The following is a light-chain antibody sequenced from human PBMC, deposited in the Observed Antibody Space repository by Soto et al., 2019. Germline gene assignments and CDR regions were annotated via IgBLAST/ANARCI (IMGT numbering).Light chain of an antibody. CDR1: SSDIGDSNY. Sequence: QSALTQPASVSGSPGQSITISCTGNSSDIGDSNYVSWFQQHPGKAPKLIIFDVSSRPSGVSDRFSASKSGNTASLTISGLQAEDEADYYCSSYASGSTLYVFGSGTKLTVL. V-gene: IGLV2-14*03. CDR2: DVS. CDR3: SSYASGSTLYV. J-gene: IGLJ1*01.